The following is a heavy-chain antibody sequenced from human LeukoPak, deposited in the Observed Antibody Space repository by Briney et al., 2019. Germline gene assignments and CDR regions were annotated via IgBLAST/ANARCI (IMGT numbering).Heavy chain of an antibody. CDR1: GYTFTSYG. CDR3: ARESSHYYDSSGYFAGSYYYGMDV. J-gene: IGHJ6*02. Sequence: ASVKVSCKASGYTFTSYGISWVRQAPGQGLEWMGWISAYNGNTNYAQKLQGRVTMTTDTSTSTACMELRSLRSDDTAVYYCARESSHYYDSSGYFAGSYYYGMDVWGQGTTVTVSS. CDR2: ISAYNGNT. V-gene: IGHV1-18*01. D-gene: IGHD3-22*01.